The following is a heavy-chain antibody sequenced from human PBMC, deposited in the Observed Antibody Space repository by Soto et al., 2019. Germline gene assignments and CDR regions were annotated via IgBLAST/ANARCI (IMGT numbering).Heavy chain of an antibody. CDR1: QFPFSRYW. Sequence: GGSLRLSCAVSQFPFSRYWMSWVRQAPGKGLEWVANINQDGTETYYAESVRGRFTFSRDNAQNSLFLQLNSLRVEDTAVYYCARATTRDAFDIWGQGTMVTVSS. CDR3: ARATTRDAFDI. D-gene: IGHD4-17*01. J-gene: IGHJ3*02. CDR2: INQDGTET. V-gene: IGHV3-7*01.